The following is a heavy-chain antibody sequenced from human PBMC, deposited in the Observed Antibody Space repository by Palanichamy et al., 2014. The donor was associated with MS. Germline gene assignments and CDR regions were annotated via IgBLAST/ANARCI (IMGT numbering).Heavy chain of an antibody. CDR3: TTKLRFLEWLTPSDAFDI. V-gene: IGHV3-15*01. D-gene: IGHD3-3*01. Sequence: EVQLVESGGGLVKAWGVLRLSCAASGFTFSNAWMSWVRQAPGRGLEWVGRIKSKTDGGTTDYAAPVKGRFTISRDDSKNTLYLQMNSLKTEDTAVYYCTTKLRFLEWLTPSDAFDIWGQGTMVTVSS. CDR1: GFTFSNAW. J-gene: IGHJ3*02. CDR2: IKSKTDGGTT.